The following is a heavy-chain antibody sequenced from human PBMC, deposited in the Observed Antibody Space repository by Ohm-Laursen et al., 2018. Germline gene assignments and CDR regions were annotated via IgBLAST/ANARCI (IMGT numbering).Heavy chain of an antibody. Sequence: SLRLSCSASGFTFSDFQMSWMRQAPGKGLEWVSYISSSGRTIFYSDSVKGRFTISRDNAMNSLYLQMNSPRVEDTAVYYCVRLGSSWSSDVWGQGTLVTVSS. J-gene: IGHJ4*02. CDR1: GFTFSDFQ. CDR3: VRLGSSWSSDV. CDR2: ISSSGRTI. V-gene: IGHV3-11*01. D-gene: IGHD6-13*01.